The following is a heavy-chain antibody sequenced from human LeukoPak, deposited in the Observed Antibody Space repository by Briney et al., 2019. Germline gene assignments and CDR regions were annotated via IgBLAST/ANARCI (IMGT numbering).Heavy chain of an antibody. D-gene: IGHD6-13*01. V-gene: IGHV3-21*01. CDR3: VRDIRSSRDDY. CDR2: ISSSTSDI. Sequence: GGSLRLSCAASGFTFSSYSMNWVRQAPGKGLEWVSSISSSTSDIHYADSVKGRFTISRDNAKNSLYLQMNSLRAEDTAVYYCVRDIRSSRDDYWGQGTLVTVPS. J-gene: IGHJ4*02. CDR1: GFTFSSYS.